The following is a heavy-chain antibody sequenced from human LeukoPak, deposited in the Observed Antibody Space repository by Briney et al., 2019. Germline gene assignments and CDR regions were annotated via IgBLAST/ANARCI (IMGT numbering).Heavy chain of an antibody. D-gene: IGHD1-26*01. CDR3: ARGSGTLKFDP. Sequence: SETLSLTCTVSGGSISSYYWSWIRQPPGKGLEWIGYTYYSGSTNYNPSLKSRVTVSVDKSKNQFSLKLSSVTAADTAVYYCARGSGTLKFDPWGQGTLVTVSS. CDR2: TYYSGST. J-gene: IGHJ5*02. V-gene: IGHV4-59*12. CDR1: GGSISSYY.